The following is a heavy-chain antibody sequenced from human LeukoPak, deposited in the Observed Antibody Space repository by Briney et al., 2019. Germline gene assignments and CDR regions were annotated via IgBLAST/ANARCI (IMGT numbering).Heavy chain of an antibody. Sequence: GGSLRLSCAASGFTFSNYAMTWVRQALGKGLEWVSTISGDGGSTYYADSVKGRFTISRDNSKNTLYLQMNSLRAEDTALYYCAKARRVYYYDSSGYDYWGQGTLVTVSS. CDR3: AKARRVYYYDSSGYDY. V-gene: IGHV3-23*01. D-gene: IGHD3-22*01. CDR2: ISGDGGST. J-gene: IGHJ4*02. CDR1: GFTFSNYA.